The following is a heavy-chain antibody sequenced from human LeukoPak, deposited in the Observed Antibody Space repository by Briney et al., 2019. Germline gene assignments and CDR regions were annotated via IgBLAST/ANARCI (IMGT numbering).Heavy chain of an antibody. D-gene: IGHD3-22*01. CDR2: ISSSGSAI. J-gene: IGHJ4*02. Sequence: GGSLRLSCAGSGLTFSTYEMSWVRQAPGKGLEWVSYISSSGSAIFYSDSVKGRFTISRDNAKNSLHLQMNSLRAEDTAVYYCGGGGGGGDYNERYYFDYWGQGTLVTVSS. V-gene: IGHV3-48*03. CDR1: GLTFSTYE. CDR3: GGGGGGGDYNERYYFDY.